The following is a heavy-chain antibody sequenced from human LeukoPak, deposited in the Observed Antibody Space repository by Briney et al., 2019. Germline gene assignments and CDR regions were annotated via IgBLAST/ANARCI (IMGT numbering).Heavy chain of an antibody. Sequence: GASVKVSCKASGYTFTGYYMHWVRQAPGQGLEWMGWINPNSGGTNYAQKFQGRVTMTRDTSISTAYMELSRLRSDDTAVYYCARGVVPAARYHRLGWFAPWGQGTLVTVSS. J-gene: IGHJ5*02. CDR2: INPNSGGT. D-gene: IGHD2-2*01. V-gene: IGHV1-2*02. CDR3: ARGVVPAARYHRLGWFAP. CDR1: GYTFTGYY.